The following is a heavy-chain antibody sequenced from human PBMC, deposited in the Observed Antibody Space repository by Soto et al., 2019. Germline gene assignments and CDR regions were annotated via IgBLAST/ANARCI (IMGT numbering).Heavy chain of an antibody. V-gene: IGHV4-59*08. CDR2: IYNSGST. CDR1: GGSISSYY. D-gene: IGHD3-3*01. Sequence: PSETLSLTCTVSGGSISSYYWSWIRQPPGKGLEWIGNIYNSGSTNYNPSPKSRSTISVDTSKNQNSLKLSSVTAADTALFYCARSYDLRLISTFVFYMDVWGKGTTVTVSS. CDR3: ARSYDLRLISTFVFYMDV. J-gene: IGHJ6*03.